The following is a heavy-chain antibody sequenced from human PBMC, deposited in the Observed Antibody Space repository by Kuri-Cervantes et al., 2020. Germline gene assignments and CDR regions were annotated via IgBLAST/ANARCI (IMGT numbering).Heavy chain of an antibody. CDR1: GGSISTYY. CDR2: IYYTGST. CDR3: ARDMLGYDSSGYYSDFKSYGMDV. Sequence: SETLSLTCTVSGGSISTYYWTWIRQPPGQGLEWIGYIYYTGSTTYNPSLKSRVTISVDTSKNQFSLKLSSVTAADTAVYYCARDMLGYDSSGYYSDFKSYGMDVWGQGTTVTVSS. V-gene: IGHV4-59*12. J-gene: IGHJ6*02. D-gene: IGHD3-22*01.